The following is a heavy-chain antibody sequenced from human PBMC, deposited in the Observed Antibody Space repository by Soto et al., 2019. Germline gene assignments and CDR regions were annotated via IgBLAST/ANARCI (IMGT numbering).Heavy chain of an antibody. V-gene: IGHV3-74*01. CDR3: ARGVGYSSGWYIYY. D-gene: IGHD6-19*01. CDR2: INSDGSST. Sequence: GGSLRLSCAASGFTFSSYWMHWVRQAPGKGLVWVSRINSDGSSTSYADSVKGRFTISRDNAKNTLYLQMNSLRAEDTAVYYCARGVGYSSGWYIYYWGQGTLVTVSS. CDR1: GFTFSSYW. J-gene: IGHJ4*02.